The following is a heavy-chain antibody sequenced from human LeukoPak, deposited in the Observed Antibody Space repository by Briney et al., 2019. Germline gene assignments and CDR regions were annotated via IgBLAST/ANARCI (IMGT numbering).Heavy chain of an antibody. CDR1: GFTFSGNY. Sequence: GGSLRLSCAASGFTFSGNYMSWVRQAPGKGLEWVSVVYASGSTYYADSVKGRFTISRDTSKNTLYFQMNSLRAEDTAVYYCARVANYNRNPYYFDYWGQGTLVTVSS. CDR2: VYASGST. CDR3: ARVANYNRNPYYFDY. V-gene: IGHV3-53*01. D-gene: IGHD5-24*01. J-gene: IGHJ4*02.